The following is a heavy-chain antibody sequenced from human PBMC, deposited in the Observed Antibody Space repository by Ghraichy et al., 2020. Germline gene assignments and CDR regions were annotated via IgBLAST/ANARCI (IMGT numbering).Heavy chain of an antibody. J-gene: IGHJ4*02. Sequence: TLSLTCTVSGGSINSYYWNWIRQPPGKGLEWIGYIYYSGSSNYNPSLKSRVTISVDTSKNQFSLKLSSVTAADTAVYYCARSPHYYDSSGYYYHFDYWGQGTLVTVSS. CDR3: ARSPHYYDSSGYYYHFDY. CDR1: GGSINSYY. CDR2: IYYSGSS. D-gene: IGHD3-22*01. V-gene: IGHV4-59*08.